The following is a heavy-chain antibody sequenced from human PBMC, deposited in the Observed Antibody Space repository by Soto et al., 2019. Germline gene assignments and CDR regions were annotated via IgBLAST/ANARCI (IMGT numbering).Heavy chain of an antibody. V-gene: IGHV4-61*01. CDR1: GGSVSSGSYY. J-gene: IGHJ6*02. D-gene: IGHD6-6*01. Sequence: SETLSLTCTVSGGSVSSGSYYWSWIRQPPGKGLEWIGYIYYSGSTNYNPSLKIRVPISVDTSKTQFSLKLSSVTAADTAVYYCARDWGAARPNYYYYGMDVWGQGTTVTVSS. CDR2: IYYSGST. CDR3: ARDWGAARPNYYYYGMDV.